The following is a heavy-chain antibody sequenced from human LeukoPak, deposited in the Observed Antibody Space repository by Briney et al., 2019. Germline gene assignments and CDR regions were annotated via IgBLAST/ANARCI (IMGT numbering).Heavy chain of an antibody. J-gene: IGHJ4*02. Sequence: ASVNVSCKASGGTFSSYAISWVRQAPGQGLEWMGGIIPIFGTANYAQKFQGRVTIIADESTSTAYMELSSLRSEDTAVYYCARELTGIAVALGYWGQGTLVTVSS. CDR3: ARELTGIAVALGY. CDR2: IIPIFGTA. V-gene: IGHV1-69*13. CDR1: GGTFSSYA. D-gene: IGHD6-19*01.